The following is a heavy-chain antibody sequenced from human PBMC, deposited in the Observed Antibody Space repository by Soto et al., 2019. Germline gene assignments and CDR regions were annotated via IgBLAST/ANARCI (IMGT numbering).Heavy chain of an antibody. Sequence: QITLKESGPTLVKPTQTLTLTCTFSGFSLSTSGVGVGWIRQPPGKALEWLALIYWDDDKRYSPSLKSRLTITKDTSKNQVVLTKTNMDPVDTATYYCAHDTLPYGGNAFDIWGQGTMVTVSS. CDR2: IYWDDDK. CDR3: AHDTLPYGGNAFDI. D-gene: IGHD2-15*01. J-gene: IGHJ3*02. CDR1: GFSLSTSGVG. V-gene: IGHV2-5*02.